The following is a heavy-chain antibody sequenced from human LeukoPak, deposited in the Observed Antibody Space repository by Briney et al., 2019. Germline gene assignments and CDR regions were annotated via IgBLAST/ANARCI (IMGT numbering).Heavy chain of an antibody. CDR2: ISSSSSYI. J-gene: IGHJ4*02. D-gene: IGHD3-10*01. V-gene: IGHV3-21*01. CDR3: ARATSLMEGNDY. CDR1: GFTFSTYA. Sequence: GESLKISCAASGFTFSTYAMNWVRQAPGKGLEWVSSISSSSSYIYYADSVKGRFTIFRDNDKKALYLQMNSLRAEDTAVYYCARATSLMEGNDYWGQGSLVTVSS.